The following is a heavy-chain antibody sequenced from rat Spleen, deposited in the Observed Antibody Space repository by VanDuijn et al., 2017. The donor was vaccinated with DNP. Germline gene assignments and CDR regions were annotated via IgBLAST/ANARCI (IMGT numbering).Heavy chain of an antibody. J-gene: IGHJ2*01. D-gene: IGHD1-6*01. Sequence: EVQLAETGGGLVQPGRSLKVSCVASGFTFSTYWMYWIRQAPGKGLEWVASINTDGDSTYYPDSVKGRFTISRDNAENTVYLQMNSLRFDDTATYYCAKDPEYYGFQGYFDYWGQGVMVKVSS. V-gene: IGHV5-58*01. CDR1: GFTFSTYW. CDR3: AKDPEYYGFQGYFDY. CDR2: INTDGDST.